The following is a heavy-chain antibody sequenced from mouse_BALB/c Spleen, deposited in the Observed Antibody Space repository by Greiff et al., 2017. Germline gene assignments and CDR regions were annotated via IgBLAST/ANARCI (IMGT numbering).Heavy chain of an antibody. D-gene: IGHD1-1*01. Sequence: EVKVVESGGGLVKPGGSLKLSCAASGFTFSDYYMYWVRQTPEKRLEWVATISDGGSYTYYPDSVKGRFTISRDNAKNNLYLQMSSLKSEDTAMYYCARGYYGSSPHFDYWGQGTTLTVSS. V-gene: IGHV5-4*02. CDR2: ISDGGSYT. CDR3: ARGYYGSSPHFDY. J-gene: IGHJ2*01. CDR1: GFTFSDYY.